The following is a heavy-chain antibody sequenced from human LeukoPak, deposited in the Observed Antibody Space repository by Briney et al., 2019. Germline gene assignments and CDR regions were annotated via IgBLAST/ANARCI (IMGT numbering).Heavy chain of an antibody. Sequence: SETLSLTCTVSGGSISSGSYYWAWIRQPAGKGLEWIGRIYTSGSTNYTPSLKSRVPISVETSKNRFSLKLSSVTAADTAVYYCARDREQWLAGFDYWGQGTLVTVSS. D-gene: IGHD6-19*01. V-gene: IGHV4-61*02. CDR1: GGSISSGSYY. CDR3: ARDREQWLAGFDY. J-gene: IGHJ4*02. CDR2: IYTSGST.